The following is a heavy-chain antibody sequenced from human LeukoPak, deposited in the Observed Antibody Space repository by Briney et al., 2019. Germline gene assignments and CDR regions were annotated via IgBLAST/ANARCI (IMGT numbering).Heavy chain of an antibody. V-gene: IGHV3-30*02. CDR1: GFTFSSSD. Sequence: GGSLRLSCAASGFTFSSSDMHWVRQAPGKGLEWVAFIRYDGNNKYYADSVKGRLIISRDNSKNTLYLQMNSLRAEDTAVYYCAKDTVKVTTIRRVPHYMDVWGKGTTVTISS. CDR2: IRYDGNNK. D-gene: IGHD5-12*01. CDR3: AKDTVKVTTIRRVPHYMDV. J-gene: IGHJ6*03.